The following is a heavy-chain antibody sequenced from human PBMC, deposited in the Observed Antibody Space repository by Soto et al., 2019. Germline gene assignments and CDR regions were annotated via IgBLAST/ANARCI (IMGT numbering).Heavy chain of an antibody. V-gene: IGHV3-30*18. CDR3: AKEVRKAAGPWSFDL. D-gene: IGHD6-25*01. J-gene: IGHJ2*01. CDR2: VGNDGGNK. CDR1: GFTFSSYD. Sequence: GGSLRLSCAASGFTFSSYDIHWVRQAPGKGMEWVAVVGNDGGNKYYADSVKGRFTISRDNSKNTLYLQMNSMRDEDTAVYYCAKEVRKAAGPWSFDLWGRGTLLTVST.